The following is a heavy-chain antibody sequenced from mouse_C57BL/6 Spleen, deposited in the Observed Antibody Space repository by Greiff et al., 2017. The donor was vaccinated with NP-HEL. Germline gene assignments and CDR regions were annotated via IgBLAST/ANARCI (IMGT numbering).Heavy chain of an antibody. Sequence: VKLMESGPGLVAPSQSLSITCTVSGFSLTSYGVDWVRQSPGKGLEWLGVIWGVGSTNYNSALKSRLSISKDNSKSQVFLKMNSLQTDDTAMYYCARSYYSNPYAMDYWGQGTSVTVSS. J-gene: IGHJ4*01. CDR3: ARSYYSNPYAMDY. CDR1: GFSLTSYG. D-gene: IGHD2-5*01. CDR2: IWGVGST. V-gene: IGHV2-6*01.